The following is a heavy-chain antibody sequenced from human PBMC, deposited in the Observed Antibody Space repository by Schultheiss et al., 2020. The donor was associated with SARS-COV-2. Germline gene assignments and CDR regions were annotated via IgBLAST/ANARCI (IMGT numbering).Heavy chain of an antibody. V-gene: IGHV4-34*01. CDR2: INHSGST. CDR3: ARGAQEVRRAVDF. Sequence: SETLSLTCAVYGGSFSGYYWSWIRQPPGKGLEWIGEINHSGSTNYNPSLKSRVTISVDTSKNQFSLKLSSVTAADTAVYYCARGAQEVRRAVDFWGQGILVTVSS. D-gene: IGHD1-1*01. J-gene: IGHJ4*02. CDR1: GGSFSGYY.